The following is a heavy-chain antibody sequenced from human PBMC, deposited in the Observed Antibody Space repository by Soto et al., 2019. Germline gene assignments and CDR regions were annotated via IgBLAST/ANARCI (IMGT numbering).Heavy chain of an antibody. CDR2: IYWDDGK. CDR3: AHRGDVWSTGGFRYFDS. Sequence: QITLKETGPTLVLPTQTLTVTCTFSGFSLSTNGVTVGWIRQPPGKALEWLALIYWDDGKRYSTSLKSRLIITKDTSKNQVVLTMPNMGPVDPATYHCAHRGDVWSTGGFRYFDSWGQGALVTVSS. CDR1: GFSLSTNGVT. J-gene: IGHJ4*02. V-gene: IGHV2-5*02. D-gene: IGHD3-3*01.